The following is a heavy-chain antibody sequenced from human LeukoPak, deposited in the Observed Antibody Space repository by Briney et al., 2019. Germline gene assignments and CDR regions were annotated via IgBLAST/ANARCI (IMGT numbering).Heavy chain of an antibody. J-gene: IGHJ4*02. CDR1: GFTFRSYS. Sequence: PGGSLRLSCAASGFTFRSYSMNWVRQAPGKGLEWVSAISGSGGSTYYADSVKGRFTISRDNSKNTLYLQMNSLRAEDTAVYYCAKGLNYDSSGYSPYYFDYWGQGTLVTVSS. CDR3: AKGLNYDSSGYSPYYFDY. D-gene: IGHD3-22*01. V-gene: IGHV3-23*01. CDR2: ISGSGGST.